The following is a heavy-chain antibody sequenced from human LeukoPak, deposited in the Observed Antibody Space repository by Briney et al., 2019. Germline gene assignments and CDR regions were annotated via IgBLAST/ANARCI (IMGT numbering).Heavy chain of an antibody. CDR2: IYYSGST. V-gene: IGHV4-59*01. Sequence: TSETLSLTCTVSGGSISSYYWSWIRRPPGKGLEWIGYIYYSGSTNYNPSLKSRVTISVDTSKNQFSLKLSSVTAADTAVYYCARDRRWGDGMDVWGQGTTVTVSS. CDR3: ARDRRWGDGMDV. CDR1: GGSISSYY. J-gene: IGHJ6*02. D-gene: IGHD3-16*01.